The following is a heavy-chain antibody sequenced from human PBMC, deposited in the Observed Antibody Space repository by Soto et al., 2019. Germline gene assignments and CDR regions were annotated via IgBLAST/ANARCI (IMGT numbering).Heavy chain of an antibody. V-gene: IGHV3-21*01. Sequence: PGGSLRLSCAASGFTFSSYSMNWVRQAPGKGLEWVSSISSSSSYIYYADSVKGRFTISRDNAKNSLYLQMNSLRAEDTAVYYCARDILTGYYNSDYYYYGMDVWGQGTTVTVS. CDR3: ARDILTGYYNSDYYYYGMDV. J-gene: IGHJ6*02. CDR2: ISSSSSYI. D-gene: IGHD3-9*01. CDR1: GFTFSSYS.